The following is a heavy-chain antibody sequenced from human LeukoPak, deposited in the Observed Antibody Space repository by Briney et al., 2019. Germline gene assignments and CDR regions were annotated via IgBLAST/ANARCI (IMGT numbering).Heavy chain of an antibody. V-gene: IGHV4-30-4*08. CDR3: AREARLRRFDY. D-gene: IGHD1-1*01. J-gene: IGHJ4*02. Sequence: PSETLSLTCTVSGGSISSGDYYWSWIRQPPGTGLEWIGYIYYSGSTYYNPSLKSRVTISVDTSKNQFSLKLSSVTAADTAVYYCAREARLRRFDYWGQGTLVTVSS. CDR2: IYYSGST. CDR1: GGSISSGDYY.